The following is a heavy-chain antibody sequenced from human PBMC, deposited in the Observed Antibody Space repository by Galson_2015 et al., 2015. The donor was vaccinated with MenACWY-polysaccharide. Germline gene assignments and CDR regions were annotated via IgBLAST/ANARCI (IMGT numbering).Heavy chain of an antibody. CDR2: IHSDDNT. D-gene: IGHD3-10*01. V-gene: IGHV3-66*02. CDR1: GFTISSNS. J-gene: IGHJ4*02. Sequence: SLRLSCAASGFTISSNSINWVRQPPGRGLEWISAIHSDDNTHFADFVKGRFTISRDNSKNTLFLQMSSLRAEDTALYYCTRHAWGEHWGQGTLVTVSS. CDR3: TRHAWGEH.